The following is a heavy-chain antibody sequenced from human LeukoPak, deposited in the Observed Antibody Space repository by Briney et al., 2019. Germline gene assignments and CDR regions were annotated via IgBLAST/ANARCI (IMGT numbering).Heavy chain of an antibody. D-gene: IGHD1-26*01. V-gene: IGHV4-59*01. Sequence: SETLSLTCTVSGGSISGYYWNWIRQPPGKGLEWIGYMFYSGSTSYNPSLKSRVTISLDTSKNQSSLKVTSVTATDTAMYYCARSQTGYTGSYGLFDPWGQGTLVTVSS. J-gene: IGHJ5*02. CDR3: ARSQTGYTGSYGLFDP. CDR1: GGSISGYY. CDR2: MFYSGST.